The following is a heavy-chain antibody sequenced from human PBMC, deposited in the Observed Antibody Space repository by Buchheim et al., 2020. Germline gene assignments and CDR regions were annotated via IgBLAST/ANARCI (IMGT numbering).Heavy chain of an antibody. J-gene: IGHJ6*02. CDR1: GFTFSSYA. CDR2: ISGSGGST. V-gene: IGHV3-23*01. D-gene: IGHD4-11*01. CDR3: ARDRRTVTHYYYYGMDV. Sequence: EVQLLESGGGLVQPGGSLRLSCAASGFTFSSYAMSWVRQAPGKGLEWVSAISGSGGSTYYADSVKGRFTISRDNSKHTLYLQMNSLRAEDTAVYYCARDRRTVTHYYYYGMDVWGQGTT.